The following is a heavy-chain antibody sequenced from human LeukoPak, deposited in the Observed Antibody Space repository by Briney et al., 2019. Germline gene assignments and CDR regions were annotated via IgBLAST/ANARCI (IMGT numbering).Heavy chain of an antibody. CDR3: AKDPAARPLRLITDDAFDI. CDR1: GFTFSNYG. Sequence: GGSLRLSCAASGFTFSNYGIHWVRQAPGKGLEWVAFIRHDGSNRYDADSVKGRFTISRDNSKNTLYLQMNSLRPEDTAVYYCAKDPAARPLRLITDDAFDIWGQGTMVTVSS. V-gene: IGHV3-30*02. J-gene: IGHJ3*02. CDR2: IRHDGSNR. D-gene: IGHD3-16*01.